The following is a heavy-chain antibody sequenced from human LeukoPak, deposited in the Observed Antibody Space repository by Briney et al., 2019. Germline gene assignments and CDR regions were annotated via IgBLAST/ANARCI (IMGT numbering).Heavy chain of an antibody. CDR2: ISGSGGST. J-gene: IGHJ4*02. Sequence: GGSLRLSCAASGFTFSSHGMNWVRQAPGKGLEWVSAISGSGGSTYYADSVKGRFTISRDNSKNTLYLQMNSLRAEDTAVYYCAKDKRNVVVPAADADYWGQGTLVTVSS. V-gene: IGHV3-23*01. CDR1: GFTFSSHG. D-gene: IGHD2-2*01. CDR3: AKDKRNVVVPAADADY.